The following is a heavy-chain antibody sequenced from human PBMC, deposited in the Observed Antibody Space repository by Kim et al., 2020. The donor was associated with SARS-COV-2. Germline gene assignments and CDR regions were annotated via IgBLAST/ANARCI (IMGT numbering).Heavy chain of an antibody. V-gene: IGHV3-21*01. Sequence: GGSLRLSCAASGFTFSSYNMNWVRQAPGKGLEWVSCISGSSSHIYYADSVKGRLTISRDNAKNSLYLQINSLRVEDTAVYYCARAPLWNSGRRGYADFWGQGTLVTVSS. D-gene: IGHD3-22*01. CDR3: ARAPLWNSGRRGYADF. CDR2: ISGSSSHI. J-gene: IGHJ4*02. CDR1: GFTFSSYN.